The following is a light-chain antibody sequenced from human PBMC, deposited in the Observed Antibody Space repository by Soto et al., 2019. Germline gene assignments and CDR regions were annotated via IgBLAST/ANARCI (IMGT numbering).Light chain of an antibody. J-gene: IGKJ4*01. V-gene: IGKV1-6*02. Sequence: AIQMTQSPSSLSASVGDRVTITCRSSQDIRTELGWYQQRPGKAPNLLIYGASTLQAGVPSRFSGSGSGTDFFLTISSLQPEDVATYFCHRYNSFPLTFGGGTRVEIK. CDR3: HRYNSFPLT. CDR2: GAS. CDR1: QDIRTE.